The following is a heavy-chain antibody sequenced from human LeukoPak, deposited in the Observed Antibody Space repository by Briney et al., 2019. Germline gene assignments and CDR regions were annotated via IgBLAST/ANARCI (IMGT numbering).Heavy chain of an antibody. D-gene: IGHD3-10*01. J-gene: IGHJ3*02. V-gene: IGHV3-23*01. CDR3: AKDALGSGSYYGYDDAFDI. CDR1: GYTFSSYA. CDR2: ISGSDGST. Sequence: GGSLRLTCAASGYTFSSYAMSWVRQAPGRGLEWVSAISGSDGSTYYADSVKGRFTISRDNSKNTLYLQMNSLRAEDTAVYYCAKDALGSGSYYGYDDAFDIWGQGTMVTVSS.